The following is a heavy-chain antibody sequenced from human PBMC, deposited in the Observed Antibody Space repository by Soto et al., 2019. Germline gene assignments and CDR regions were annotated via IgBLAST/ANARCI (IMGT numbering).Heavy chain of an antibody. J-gene: IGHJ6*02. D-gene: IGHD3-10*01. V-gene: IGHV5-10-1*01. CDR3: ARFRLPYGMDV. CDR2: IDPSDSYA. CDR1: GYSLSSYW. Sequence: PGESLKLSCKGSGYSLSSYWITWVRQMPGKGLEWMGRIDPSDSYANYSPSFQGHVTISAGKSISTAYLQWNSLKASDTATYYCARFRLPYGMDVWGQGTTVTVSS.